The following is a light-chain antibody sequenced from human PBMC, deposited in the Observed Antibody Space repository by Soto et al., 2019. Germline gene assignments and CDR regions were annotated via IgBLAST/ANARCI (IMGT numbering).Light chain of an antibody. CDR3: QKYNSAPWT. CDR1: QGISSY. CDR2: AAS. V-gene: IGKV1-27*01. Sequence: ILKTQSPSLLSSSTGDIVTIICRMSQGISSYLAWYQQKPGEVPRLLIYAASTLQSGVPSRFSGSGSGTEFTLTISSLQPEDVATYYCQKYNSAPWTFGQGTKVDIK. J-gene: IGKJ1*01.